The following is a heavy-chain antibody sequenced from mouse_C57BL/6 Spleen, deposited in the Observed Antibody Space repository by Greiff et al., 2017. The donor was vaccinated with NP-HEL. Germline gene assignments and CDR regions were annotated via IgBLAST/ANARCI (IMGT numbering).Heavy chain of an antibody. V-gene: IGHV1-42*01. CDR2: INPSTGGT. Sequence: EVQLQQSGPELVKPGAEGKGGGRVSGYAFTGYYMNWVKQSPEKSLEWIGEINPSTGGTTYNQKFKAKATLTVDKSSSTAYMQLKSLTSEDSAVYYCARGTPPYWYFDVWGTGTTVTVSS. CDR1: GYAFTGYY. J-gene: IGHJ1*03. CDR3: ARGTPPYWYFDV.